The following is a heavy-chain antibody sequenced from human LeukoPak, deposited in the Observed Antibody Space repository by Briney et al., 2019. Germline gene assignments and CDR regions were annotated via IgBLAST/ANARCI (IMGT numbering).Heavy chain of an antibody. J-gene: IGHJ1*01. CDR3: ARHGAMTGNFQH. Sequence: SETLSLTCTVSGGSISSGSYYWGWIRQPPGKGLEWIGSIYYSGSTYYNPSLKSRVTISVDTSNNQFSLKLSSVTAADMAVYYCARHGAMTGNFQHWGQGTLVTVSP. V-gene: IGHV4-39*01. CDR2: IYYSGST. D-gene: IGHD3-9*01. CDR1: GGSISSGSYY.